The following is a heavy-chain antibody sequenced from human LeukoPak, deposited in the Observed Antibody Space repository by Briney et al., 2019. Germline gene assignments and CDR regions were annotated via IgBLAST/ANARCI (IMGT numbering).Heavy chain of an antibody. CDR1: GGSFSGYY. V-gene: IGHV4-34*01. D-gene: IGHD3-10*01. Sequence: SETLSLTCAVYGGSFSGYYWSWIRQPPGKGLEWIGEINHSGSTNYNPSLKSRVTISVDTSKNQFSLKLSSVTAADTAVYYCARGHTAVYYYGSGVFFDYWGHGTLVTVSS. CDR2: INHSGST. CDR3: ARGHTAVYYYGSGVFFDY. J-gene: IGHJ4*01.